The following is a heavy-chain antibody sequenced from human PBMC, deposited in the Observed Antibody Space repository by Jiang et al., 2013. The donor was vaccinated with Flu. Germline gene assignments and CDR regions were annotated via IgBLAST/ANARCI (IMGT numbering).Heavy chain of an antibody. CDR3: ARDDYGDYLWFDP. J-gene: IGHJ5*02. CDR1: GFTFTSSA. Sequence: SGAEVKKPGTSVKVSCKASGFTFTSSAMQWVRQARGQRLEWIGWIVVGSGNTNYAQKFQERVTITRDMSTSTAYMELSSLRSEDTAVYYCARDDYGDYLWFDPLGQGTLVTVSS. CDR2: IVVGSGNT. V-gene: IGHV1-58*02. D-gene: IGHD4-17*01.